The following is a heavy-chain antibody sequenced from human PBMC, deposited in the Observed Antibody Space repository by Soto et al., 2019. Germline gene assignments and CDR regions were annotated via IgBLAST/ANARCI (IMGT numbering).Heavy chain of an antibody. V-gene: IGHV3-9*01. J-gene: IGHJ3*01. CDR1: GFTFDDYA. D-gene: IGHD3-10*01. CDR3: AKGPDTLKYYYGSGNYYLDAFDF. Sequence: HPGGSLRLSCAASGFTFDDYAMHWVRQAPGKGLEWVSGISWNSGSIGYADSVKGRFTISRDNAKNSLYLQMNSLRAEDTALYYCAKGPDTLKYYYGSGNYYLDAFDFWGQGTMVTVSS. CDR2: ISWNSGSI.